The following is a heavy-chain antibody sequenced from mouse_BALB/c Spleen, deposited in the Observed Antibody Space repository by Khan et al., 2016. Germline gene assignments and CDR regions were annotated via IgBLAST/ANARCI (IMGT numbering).Heavy chain of an antibody. J-gene: IGHJ4*01. Sequence: QVQLQQSGPGLVAPSQSLSITCTVSGFSLTSYGVHWVRQPLGKGLEWLVVIWSDGSTTHNPARKSRLSISKDNAKSQVFLTMNTLQTDTTAMSCCARRHDYGGAMDYWHQRTAATVSS. CDR1: GFSLTSYG. V-gene: IGHV2-6*02. CDR3: ARRHDYGGAMDY. CDR2: IWSDGST. D-gene: IGHD2-4*01.